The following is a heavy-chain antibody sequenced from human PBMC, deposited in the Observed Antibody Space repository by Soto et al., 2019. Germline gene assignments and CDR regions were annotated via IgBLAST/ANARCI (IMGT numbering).Heavy chain of an antibody. D-gene: IGHD3-22*01. CDR3: AKDSLDGGNDSSGYWPYYYYYGMDV. CDR2: INAGNGNT. CDR1: GYTFTSYA. V-gene: IGHV1-3*01. Sequence: ASVKVSCKASGYTFTSYAMHWVRQAPGQRLEWMGWINAGNGNTKYSQKFQGRVTITRDTSASTAYMELSSVTAADTAVYYCAKDSLDGGNDSSGYWPYYYYYGMDVWGQGTTVTVSS. J-gene: IGHJ6*02.